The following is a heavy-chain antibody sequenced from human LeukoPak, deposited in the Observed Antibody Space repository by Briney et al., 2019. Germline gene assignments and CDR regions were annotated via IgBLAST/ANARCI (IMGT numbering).Heavy chain of an antibody. CDR2: IFYTGTT. D-gene: IGHD6-13*01. CDR3: ARGMPASGTGWYFDF. CDR1: GGSITSYY. Sequence: SETLSLTCTVSGGSITSYYWNWIRQPPGKGLEWIGYIFYTGTTNYNPSLKSRITLSVDTSKNWFSLKLTSVAAADTAVYYCARGMPASGTGWYFDFWGRGTLVTVSS. V-gene: IGHV4-59*01. J-gene: IGHJ2*01.